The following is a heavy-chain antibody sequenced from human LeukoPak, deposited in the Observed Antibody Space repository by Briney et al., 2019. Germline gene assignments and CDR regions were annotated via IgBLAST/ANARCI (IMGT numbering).Heavy chain of an antibody. V-gene: IGHV3-11*04. Sequence: GGSLRLSCAASGFTFSDYYMSWIRQAPGKGLEWVSYISSSGSTIYYADSVKGRFTISRDNAKNSLYLQMNSLRAEDTAVDYCARQGYDFWSGYFMRGNNWFDPWGQGTLVTVSS. CDR3: ARQGYDFWSGYFMRGNNWFDP. J-gene: IGHJ5*02. CDR1: GFTFSDYY. CDR2: ISSSGSTI. D-gene: IGHD3-3*01.